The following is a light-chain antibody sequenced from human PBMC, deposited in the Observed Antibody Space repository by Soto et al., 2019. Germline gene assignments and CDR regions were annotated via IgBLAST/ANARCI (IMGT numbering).Light chain of an antibody. CDR1: SGHSSYA. J-gene: IGLJ2*01. Sequence: QLVLTQSPSASASLGASVKLTCTLSSGHSSYAIAWHQQQPEKGPRYLMKLNSDGSHSKGDGIPDRFSGSSSGAERYLTISRRQSEDEADYYCQTWGTGIQVFGGGTKLTVL. V-gene: IGLV4-69*01. CDR3: QTWGTGIQV. CDR2: LNSDGSH.